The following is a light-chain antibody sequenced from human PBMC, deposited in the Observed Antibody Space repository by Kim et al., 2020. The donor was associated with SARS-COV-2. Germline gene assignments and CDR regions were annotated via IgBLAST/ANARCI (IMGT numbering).Light chain of an antibody. CDR1: SNNVSNRG. CDR3: SAWDSSLSAWV. CDR2: RNN. J-gene: IGLJ3*02. Sequence: QTATLTCAGNSNNVSNRGAAWLLQYQRHPPKLLSYRNNDRSSGVSERFSASRSGNTASLTISGLQHEDEADYYCSAWDSSLSAWVFGGGTQLTVL. V-gene: IGLV10-54*04.